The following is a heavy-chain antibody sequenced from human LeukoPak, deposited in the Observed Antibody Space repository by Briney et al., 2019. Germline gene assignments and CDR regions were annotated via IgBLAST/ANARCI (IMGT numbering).Heavy chain of an antibody. D-gene: IGHD4-23*01. V-gene: IGHV3-23*03. CDR1: GFTFNNYA. CDR3: TTKSGGNSAWYFDL. Sequence: GGSLRLSCAASGFTFNNYAMSWVCQAPGKGLEWVSVIYSGGSTYYADSVKGRFTISRDNSKNTLYLQMNSLRAEDTAVFYCTTKSGGNSAWYFDLWGRGTLVTVSS. J-gene: IGHJ2*01. CDR2: IYSGGST.